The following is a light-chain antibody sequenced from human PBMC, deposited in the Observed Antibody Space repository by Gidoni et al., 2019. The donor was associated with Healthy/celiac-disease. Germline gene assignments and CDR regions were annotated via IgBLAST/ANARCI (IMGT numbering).Light chain of an antibody. CDR2: QDS. Sequence: SYELTQPPSVSVAPGQTASITCSGDKLGDKYACWYQQKPGQSPLLVIYQDSERPSGIPERFSGSNSGNTATLTIRGTQAMDEAVYYCQAWDSSTVVFGGGTKLTVL. CDR3: QAWDSSTVV. J-gene: IGLJ2*01. V-gene: IGLV3-1*01. CDR1: KLGDKY.